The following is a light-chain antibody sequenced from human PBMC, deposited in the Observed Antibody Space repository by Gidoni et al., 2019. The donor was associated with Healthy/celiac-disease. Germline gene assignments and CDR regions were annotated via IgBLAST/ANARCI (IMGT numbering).Light chain of an antibody. CDR3: SSYTSSSTRV. CDR2: YVS. V-gene: IGLV2-14*01. J-gene: IGLJ1*01. CDR1: SSDVGGYNY. Sequence: QSALPQPASVSGSPGQSITISCTGTSSDVGGYNYVSWYQQHPGKAPKLMIYYVSNRPSGVSNRFSGSKSGNTASLTISGLQAEDEADYYCSSYTSSSTRVFGTGTKVTVL.